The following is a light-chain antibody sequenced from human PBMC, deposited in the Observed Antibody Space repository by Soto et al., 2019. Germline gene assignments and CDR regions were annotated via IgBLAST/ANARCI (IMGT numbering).Light chain of an antibody. J-gene: IGKJ1*01. Sequence: EIVLTQSPGTLSLSPGERATVSCRASQSISSSYLAWYQQQRGKAPGMLIYGASSRATAIPDRFSGSGSGTDFTLTMSRLEPEDVAVYYCHQYVTSPRTFGQGTKVEI. CDR3: HQYVTSPRT. V-gene: IGKV3-20*01. CDR1: QSISSSY. CDR2: GAS.